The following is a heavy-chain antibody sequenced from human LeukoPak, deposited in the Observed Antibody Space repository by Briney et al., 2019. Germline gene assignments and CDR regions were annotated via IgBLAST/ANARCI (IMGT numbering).Heavy chain of an antibody. Sequence: PGGSLRLSCAASGFTSSSYSMNWVRQAPGKGLEWVSYISSSSSTIYYADSVKGRFTISRDNAKNSLYLQMNSLRGEDTAVYYCARGSEAGIRGVLDYWGQGTLVTVSS. CDR1: GFTSSSYS. CDR2: ISSSSSTI. V-gene: IGHV3-48*04. J-gene: IGHJ4*02. D-gene: IGHD3-10*01. CDR3: ARGSEAGIRGVLDY.